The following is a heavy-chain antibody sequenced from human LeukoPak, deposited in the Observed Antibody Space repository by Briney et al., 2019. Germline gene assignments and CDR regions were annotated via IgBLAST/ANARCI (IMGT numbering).Heavy chain of an antibody. CDR3: ARGGWDWYFDL. Sequence: ASVKVSCKASGYTLTSYYMHWVRQAPGQGLEWMGIINPSGGSTSYAQKFQGRVTMTRDMSTSTVYMELSSLRSEDTAVYYCARGGWDWYFDLWGRGTLVTVSS. CDR2: INPSGGST. J-gene: IGHJ2*01. D-gene: IGHD6-19*01. V-gene: IGHV1-46*01. CDR1: GYTLTSYY.